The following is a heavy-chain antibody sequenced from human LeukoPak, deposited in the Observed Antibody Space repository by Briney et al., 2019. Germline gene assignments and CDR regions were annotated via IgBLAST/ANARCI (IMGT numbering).Heavy chain of an antibody. CDR3: TSAYGSGSQLDY. J-gene: IGHJ4*02. Sequence: ASVKVSCKVSGGYTFSELYMRWVRQAPGKGLEWMGRFDPEYGETIYAQRFQGRVTMTEDTSTDTAYMEMSSLRSEDTAVYYCTSAYGSGSQLDYWGQGTLVTVSS. D-gene: IGHD3-10*01. CDR2: FDPEYGET. V-gene: IGHV1-24*01. CDR1: GGYTFSELY.